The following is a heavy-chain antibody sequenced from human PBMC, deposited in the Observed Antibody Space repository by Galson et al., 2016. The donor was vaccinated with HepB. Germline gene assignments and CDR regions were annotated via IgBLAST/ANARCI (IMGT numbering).Heavy chain of an antibody. CDR2: ISGSGSVT. V-gene: IGHV3-23*01. CDR1: GFTFSSYA. J-gene: IGHJ4*02. Sequence: SLRLSCAASGFTFSSYAINWVRQAPGKGLEWVSGISGSGSVTNYADSVKGRFTISRDKSKNTLYLQMNSLRAEDTAVYYCAKNIEGAWPFDNWGQGTLVTVSA. CDR3: AKNIEGAWPFDN.